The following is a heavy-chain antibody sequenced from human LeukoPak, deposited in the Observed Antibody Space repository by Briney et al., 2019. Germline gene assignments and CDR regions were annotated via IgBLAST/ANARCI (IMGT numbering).Heavy chain of an antibody. J-gene: IGHJ4*02. CDR1: GFSFSSYG. Sequence: GGSLRLSCAASGFSFSSYGMHWVRQAPGKGLEWVAVISYDGDNKYYTDSVNGRFTISRDNSKNTLSLQMDSLRAEDTAVYYCAKDIRVWGSYRYPCLDYWGQGTPVTVSA. D-gene: IGHD3-16*02. V-gene: IGHV3-30*18. CDR3: AKDIRVWGSYRYPCLDY. CDR2: ISYDGDNK.